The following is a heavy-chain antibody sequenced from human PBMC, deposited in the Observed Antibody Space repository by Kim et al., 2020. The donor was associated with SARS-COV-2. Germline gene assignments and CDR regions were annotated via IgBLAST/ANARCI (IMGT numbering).Heavy chain of an antibody. CDR2: ISYDGSNK. CDR3: AKDGVWGSYRPPCDY. V-gene: IGHV3-30*18. Sequence: GGSLRLSCAASGFTFSSYGMHWVRQAPGKGLEWVSAISYDGSNKYYADSVKGRFTISRDNSKNTLYLQMNSLKAEDTAVYYCAKDGVWGSYRPPCDYWGQGTLVTVSS. J-gene: IGHJ4*02. CDR1: GFTFSSYG. D-gene: IGHD3-16*02.